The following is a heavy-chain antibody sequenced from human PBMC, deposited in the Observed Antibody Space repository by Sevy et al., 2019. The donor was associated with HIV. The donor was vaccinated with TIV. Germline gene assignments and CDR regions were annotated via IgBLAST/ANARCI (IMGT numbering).Heavy chain of an antibody. CDR2: ISSSGSTI. J-gene: IGHJ4*02. CDR1: GFTFSSYE. CDR3: ARDAYYYDSSGSPG. V-gene: IGHV3-48*03. Sequence: GGSLRLSCAASGFTFSSYEMNWVRQAPGKGLEWVSYISSSGSTIYYANSVKGRFTISRDNAKNSLYLQMNSLRAEDTAVYYCARDAYYYDSSGSPGWGQGTLVTVSS. D-gene: IGHD3-22*01.